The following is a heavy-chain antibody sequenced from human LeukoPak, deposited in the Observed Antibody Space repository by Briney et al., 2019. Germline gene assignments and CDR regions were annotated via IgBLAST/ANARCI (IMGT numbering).Heavy chain of an antibody. V-gene: IGHV4-59*01. CDR2: IYYSGST. D-gene: IGHD3-10*02. J-gene: IGHJ4*02. Sequence: SETLSLTCTVSGGSISSYYWSWIRQPPGKGLEWIGYIYYSGSTNYNPSLKSRVTISVDTSKNQFSLKLSSVTAADTAVYYCARNVRGELDYWGQGTLVTVSS. CDR3: ARNVRGELDY. CDR1: GGSISSYY.